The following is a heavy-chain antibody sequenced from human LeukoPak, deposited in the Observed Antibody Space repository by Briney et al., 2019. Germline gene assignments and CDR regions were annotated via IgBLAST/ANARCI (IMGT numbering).Heavy chain of an antibody. Sequence: PSETLCLTCTVSGGSITSYYWTWIRQPPGKRLEWIGYIYHSGTTNYNPSLKSRVTISADTSKNQFSLKLSSVTAADTAVYYCAQKAPYSPGYSQDWGQGTLVTVSS. J-gene: IGHJ1*01. CDR1: GGSITSYY. CDR2: IYHSGTT. D-gene: IGHD2-15*01. V-gene: IGHV4-59*01. CDR3: AQKAPYSPGYSQD.